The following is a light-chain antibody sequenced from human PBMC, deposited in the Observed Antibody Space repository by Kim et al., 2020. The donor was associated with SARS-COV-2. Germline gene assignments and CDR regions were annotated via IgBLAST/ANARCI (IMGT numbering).Light chain of an antibody. CDR3: QHYDTWPPWT. V-gene: IGKV3-15*01. J-gene: IGKJ1*01. CDR2: GAS. CDR1: QSVSTN. Sequence: SPGERATLSCRASQSVSTNLAWYQQKPGQAPRLLIYGASARATGIPARFSASGSGTEFTLTISSLQSEDFVVYYCQHYDTWPPWTFGQGTKVDIK.